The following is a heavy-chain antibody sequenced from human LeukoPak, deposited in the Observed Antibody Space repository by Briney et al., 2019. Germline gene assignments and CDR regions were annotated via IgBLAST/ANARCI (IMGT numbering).Heavy chain of an antibody. CDR1: GVTFSNYW. J-gene: IGHJ4*02. V-gene: IGHV3-74*01. CDR3: ATVVTDTPVDY. D-gene: IGHD2-15*01. CDR2: INGDGRST. Sequence: VGSLRLSCAASGVTFSNYWMHWVRQAPGKGLVWVSRINGDGRSTHYADSVQGRFTISRDNAKNTVYLQMNSLRAEDTAVYYCATVVTDTPVDYWGQGTLVTVSS.